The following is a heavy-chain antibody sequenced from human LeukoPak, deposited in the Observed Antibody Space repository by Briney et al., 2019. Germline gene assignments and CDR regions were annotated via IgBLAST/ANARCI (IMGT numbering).Heavy chain of an antibody. CDR2: FDPEDGET. CDR1: GYTLTELS. V-gene: IGHV1-24*01. D-gene: IGHD3-10*01. J-gene: IGHJ4*02. CDR3: ATSEPMVRGVIINGGFDY. Sequence: ASVKVSCKVSGYTLTELSMHWVRQAPGKGLEWMGGFDPEDGETIYAQKSQGRVTMTEDTSTDTAYMELSSLRSEDTAVYYCATSEPMVRGVIINGGFDYWGQGTLVTVSS.